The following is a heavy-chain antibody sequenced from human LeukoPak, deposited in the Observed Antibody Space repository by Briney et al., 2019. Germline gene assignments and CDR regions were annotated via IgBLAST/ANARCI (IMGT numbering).Heavy chain of an antibody. Sequence: PRESLRLSYTVSAFAFSNHAMSWVRPAPGKGLEWVSSISISSGTTYYADSVKGRFTISRENSRRTLYLQMNNLRADDTSVYYCANEIRPNDYGGQGTLVTVST. CDR2: ISISSGTT. CDR1: AFAFSNHA. V-gene: IGHV3-23*01. J-gene: IGHJ4*02. D-gene: IGHD4-17*01. CDR3: ANEIRPNDY.